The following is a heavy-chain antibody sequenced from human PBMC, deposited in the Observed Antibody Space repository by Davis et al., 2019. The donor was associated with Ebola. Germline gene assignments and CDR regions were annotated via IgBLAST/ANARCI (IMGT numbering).Heavy chain of an antibody. CDR2: IKQDGSEK. Sequence: GESLKISCAASGFTFSGSWMTWVRQAPGKGLEWVAKIKQDGSEKYYVDSVKGRFTISRDNAKDSLYLQMNSLRGEDTAVYYCASSVATPGAFDIWGQGTMVTVSS. CDR1: GFTFSGSW. D-gene: IGHD2-15*01. J-gene: IGHJ3*02. V-gene: IGHV3-7*01. CDR3: ASSVATPGAFDI.